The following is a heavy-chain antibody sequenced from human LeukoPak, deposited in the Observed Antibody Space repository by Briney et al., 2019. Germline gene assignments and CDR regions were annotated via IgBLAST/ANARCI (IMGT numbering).Heavy chain of an antibody. J-gene: IGHJ4*02. CDR1: GYTFTSYG. D-gene: IGHD4-17*01. Sequence: ASVKVSCKASGYTFTSYGISWVRQAPGQGLEWMGWISSYNGNTNYAQKLQGRVTMTTDTSTSTAYMELRSLRSDDTAVYYCARGLDYGDYAVRAPLSFDYWGQGTLVTVSS. V-gene: IGHV1-18*01. CDR3: ARGLDYGDYAVRAPLSFDY. CDR2: ISSYNGNT.